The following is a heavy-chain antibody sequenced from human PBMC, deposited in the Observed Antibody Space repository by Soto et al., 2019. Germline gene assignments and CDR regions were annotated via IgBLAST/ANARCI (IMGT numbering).Heavy chain of an antibody. J-gene: IGHJ4*02. Sequence: LRLSCAASGFTFSSYAMHWVRQAPGKGLEWVAVISYDGSNKYYADSVKGRFTISRDNSKNTLYLQMNSLRAEDTAVYYCAREMYSGGNDEYHFDYWGQGTLVTVSS. D-gene: IGHD2-15*01. CDR2: ISYDGSNK. CDR1: GFTFSSYA. CDR3: AREMYSGGNDEYHFDY. V-gene: IGHV3-30-3*01.